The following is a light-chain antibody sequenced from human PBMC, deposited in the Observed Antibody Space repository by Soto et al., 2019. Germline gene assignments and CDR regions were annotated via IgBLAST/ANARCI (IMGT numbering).Light chain of an antibody. CDR3: QQYDLYWT. CDR1: QTISSW. V-gene: IGKV1-5*03. J-gene: IGKJ1*01. Sequence: SQPPSNLSGYVGDRVTITCRASQTISSWLAWYQQKPGKAPKLLIYKASTLKSGVPSRFSGSGSGTEFTLTISSLQPDDFATYYCQQYDLYWTFGQGSMVDIK. CDR2: KAS.